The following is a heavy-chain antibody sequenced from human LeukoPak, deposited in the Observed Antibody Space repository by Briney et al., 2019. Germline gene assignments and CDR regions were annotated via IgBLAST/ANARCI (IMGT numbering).Heavy chain of an antibody. Sequence: GASVKVSCKASGYTFTGYYMHWVRQAPGQGLEWMGRINPNSGGTNYAQKLQGRVTMTTDTSTSTAYMELRSLRSDDTAVYYCARDDRGYSYGYGSFYYYYGMDVWGQGTTVTVSS. V-gene: IGHV1-2*06. D-gene: IGHD5-18*01. J-gene: IGHJ6*02. CDR1: GYTFTGYY. CDR2: INPNSGGT. CDR3: ARDDRGYSYGYGSFYYYYGMDV.